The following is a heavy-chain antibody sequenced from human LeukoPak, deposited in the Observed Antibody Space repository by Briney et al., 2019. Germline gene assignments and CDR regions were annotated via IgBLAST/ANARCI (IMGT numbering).Heavy chain of an antibody. CDR1: GFTHSNYW. V-gene: IGHV3-74*01. CDR3: ASKYCSSTSCRDY. D-gene: IGHD2-2*01. J-gene: IGHJ4*02. Sequence: PGGSLRLSCAASGFTHSNYWMIHRVRQVPGKGLQWVARLNPDGSIKVHGFDTGYADSVKGRFTISTDNAKNTLYLQMNSLRAVDTAVYYCASKYCSSTSCRDYWGQGTLVTVSS. CDR2: LNPDGSIKVHGFDT.